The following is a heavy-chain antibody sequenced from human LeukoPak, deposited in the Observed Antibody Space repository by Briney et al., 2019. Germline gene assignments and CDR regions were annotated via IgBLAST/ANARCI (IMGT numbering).Heavy chain of an antibody. CDR2: IIPIFGTA. D-gene: IGHD3-22*01. J-gene: IGHJ4*02. V-gene: IGHV1-69*01. CDR3: ARVVPSSGYYSYFDY. Sequence: GASVKVSCKASGGTFSCYAISWVRQAPGQGLEWMGGIIPIFGTANYAQKFQGRVTITADESTSTAYMELSSLRSEDTAVYYCARVVPSSGYYSYFDYWGQGTLVTVSS. CDR1: GGTFSCYA.